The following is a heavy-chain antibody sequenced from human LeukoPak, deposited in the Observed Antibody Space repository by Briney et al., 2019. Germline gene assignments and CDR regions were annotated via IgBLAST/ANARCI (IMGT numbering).Heavy chain of an antibody. V-gene: IGHV3-30-3*02. D-gene: IGHD6-19*01. Sequence: PGRSLRLSCAASGFTFSGYAIHWVRQAPGKGLEWVALISYDGSNKYYADSVKGRFTISRDNSKNTLYLQTNSLRTEDTAVYYCVKTLISVAGTGAFDIWGQGTMVTVSS. J-gene: IGHJ3*02. CDR1: GFTFSGYA. CDR3: VKTLISVAGTGAFDI. CDR2: ISYDGSNK.